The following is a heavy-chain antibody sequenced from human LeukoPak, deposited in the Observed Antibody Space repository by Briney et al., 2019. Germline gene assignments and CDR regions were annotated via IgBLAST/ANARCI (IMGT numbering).Heavy chain of an antibody. V-gene: IGHV3-13*01. J-gene: IGHJ6*03. CDR2: IGTAGDT. CDR1: GFTFSSYD. CDR3: ARVADFGYSYGGYYSLDV. Sequence: TGGSLRLFCAASGFTFSSYDMHWVCQGTGKGLEWVSTIGTAGDTYYPGSVKGRFTISRENAKNSLYLQMNSLRAGDTAVYYCARVADFGYSYGGYYSLDVWGKGTTVTVSS. D-gene: IGHD5-18*01.